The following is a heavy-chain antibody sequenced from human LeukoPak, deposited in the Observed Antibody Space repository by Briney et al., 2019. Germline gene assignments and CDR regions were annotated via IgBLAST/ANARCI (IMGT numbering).Heavy chain of an antibody. CDR2: MNPNSGNT. D-gene: IGHD2-2*01. CDR3: ASRGYCSSTSCSNHYYYYMDV. Sequence: ASVKVSCKASGYTFTSYDINWVRQATGQGLEWMGWMNPNSGNTGYAQKFQGRVTIIRNTSISTAYMELSSLRSEDTAVYYCASRGYCSSTSCSNHYYYYMDVWGKGTTVTVSS. J-gene: IGHJ6*03. V-gene: IGHV1-8*03. CDR1: GYTFTSYD.